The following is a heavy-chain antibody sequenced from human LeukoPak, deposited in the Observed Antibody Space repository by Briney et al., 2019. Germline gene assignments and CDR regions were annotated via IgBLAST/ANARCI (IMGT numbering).Heavy chain of an antibody. D-gene: IGHD3-10*01. V-gene: IGHV3-30*04. CDR2: ISYDGSNK. CDR1: GFTFSSYA. J-gene: IGHJ3*02. Sequence: GGSLRLSCAASGFTFSSYAMHWVRQAPGKGLEWVAVISYDGSNKYYADSVKGRFTISRDNSKNTLYLQMNSLRAEDTALYYCAKDAAGFMVRGVNAFDIWGQGTMVTVSS. CDR3: AKDAAGFMVRGVNAFDI.